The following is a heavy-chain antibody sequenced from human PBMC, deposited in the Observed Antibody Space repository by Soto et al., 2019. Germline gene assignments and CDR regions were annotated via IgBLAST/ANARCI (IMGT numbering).Heavy chain of an antibody. J-gene: IGHJ6*02. CDR1: GGSFSGYY. D-gene: IGHD3-10*01. Sequence: SETLSLTCAVYGGSFSGYYWSWIRQPPGKGLEWIGEINHSGSTNYNPSLKSRVTISVDTSKNQFSLKLSSVTAADTAVYYCARAIMVRGVITPYYYYYGMDVWGQGTTVTVSS. V-gene: IGHV4-34*01. CDR3: ARAIMVRGVITPYYYYYGMDV. CDR2: INHSGST.